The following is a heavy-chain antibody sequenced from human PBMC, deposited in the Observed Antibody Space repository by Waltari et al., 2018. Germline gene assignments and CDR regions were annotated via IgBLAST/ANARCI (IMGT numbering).Heavy chain of an antibody. J-gene: IGHJ4*02. Sequence: QVQLVESGGGVVQPGGSLRLSCAASGFTFSSYGLPWVRPAPGKGLEWVAFIRYDGSNKYYADSVKGRFTISRDNSKNTLYLQMNSLRAEDTAVYYCAKYPPVSGSYYFDYWGQGTLVTVSS. D-gene: IGHD1-26*01. CDR1: GFTFSSYG. V-gene: IGHV3-30*02. CDR3: AKYPPVSGSYYFDY. CDR2: IRYDGSNK.